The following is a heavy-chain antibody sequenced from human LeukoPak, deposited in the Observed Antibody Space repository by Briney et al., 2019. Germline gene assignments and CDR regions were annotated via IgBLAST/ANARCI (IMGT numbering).Heavy chain of an antibody. CDR1: GFIFSDYY. CDR2: ISQGGGDV. D-gene: IGHD6-6*01. J-gene: IGHJ4*02. Sequence: GGSLRPSCAASGFIFSDYYMNWIRQTPGKGLEWISYISQGGGDVNYADSVAGRFTISRDNAKNSVNLQMTNLRVEDTAIYYCVKTARLADYWGQGTLVTVSS. V-gene: IGHV3-11*04. CDR3: VKTARLADY.